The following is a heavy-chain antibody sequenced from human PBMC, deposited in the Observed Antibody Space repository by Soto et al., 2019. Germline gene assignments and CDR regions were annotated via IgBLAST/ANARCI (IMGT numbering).Heavy chain of an antibody. CDR1: GGTFNNYP. CDR3: ARGRGYSGDDHYYYFDMDV. Sequence: QVQLVQSGAEVKKPGSSVKVSCKASGGTFNNYPITWVRQAPGEGLEWMGGSIPIFGTANYAQKFQGRVTISVDESTSTDYMALSSLRSEDTAVYYCARGRGYSGDDHYYYFDMDVWGQGTTVTVSS. CDR2: SIPIFGTA. D-gene: IGHD5-12*01. V-gene: IGHV1-69*01. J-gene: IGHJ6*02.